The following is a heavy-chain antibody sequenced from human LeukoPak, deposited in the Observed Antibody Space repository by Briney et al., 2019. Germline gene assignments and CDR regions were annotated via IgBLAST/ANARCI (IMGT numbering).Heavy chain of an antibody. CDR2: IIPIFGTA. Sequence: SVKVSCKASGGTFSSYAISWVRHAPGQGLEWMGGIIPIFGTANYAQKFQGRVAITADVSTSTAYMELSSLRSEDTAVYYCARAMVINYYYMDVWGKGTTVTVSS. CDR1: GGTFSSYA. J-gene: IGHJ6*03. CDR3: ARAMVINYYYMDV. D-gene: IGHD5-18*01. V-gene: IGHV1-69*13.